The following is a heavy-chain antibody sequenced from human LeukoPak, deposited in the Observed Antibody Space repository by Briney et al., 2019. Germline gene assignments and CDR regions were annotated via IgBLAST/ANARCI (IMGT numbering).Heavy chain of an antibody. CDR1: GGSISSYY. Sequence: SETLPLTCTGSGGSISSYYWSWIRQPPGKGLEWIGYIYYSGSTNYNPSLKSRVTISVDTSKNQFSLKLSSVTAADTAVYYCARTSGWYFDYWGQGTLVTVSS. CDR3: ARTSGWYFDY. V-gene: IGHV4-59*01. J-gene: IGHJ4*02. CDR2: IYYSGST. D-gene: IGHD6-19*01.